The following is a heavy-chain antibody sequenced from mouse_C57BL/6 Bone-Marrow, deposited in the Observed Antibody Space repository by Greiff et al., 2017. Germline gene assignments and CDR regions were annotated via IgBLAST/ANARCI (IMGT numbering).Heavy chain of an antibody. Sequence: QVQLKESGAELVRPGASVTLSCKASGYTFTDYEMHWVKQTPVHGLEWIGAIDPETGGTAYNQKFKGKAILTADKSSSTAYMELRSLTSEDSAVYYCTRRGLLWQYYAMDYWGQGTSVTVSS. D-gene: IGHD2-1*01. CDR1: GYTFTDYE. J-gene: IGHJ4*01. V-gene: IGHV1-15*01. CDR3: TRRGLLWQYYAMDY. CDR2: IDPETGGT.